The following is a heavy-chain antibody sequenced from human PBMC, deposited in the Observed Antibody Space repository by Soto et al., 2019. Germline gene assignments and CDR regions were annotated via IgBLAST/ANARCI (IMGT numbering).Heavy chain of an antibody. CDR3: AKDIWAYYGDYPQHAFGI. CDR2: ISWNSGSI. Sequence: EVQLVESGGGLVHPGRSLRLSCAASGFTFDDYAMHWVRQAPGKGLEWVSGISWNSGSIGYADSVKGRFTISRDNAKNSLYLQMNSLRAEDTALYYCAKDIWAYYGDYPQHAFGIWGQGKMVTVSS. CDR1: GFTFDDYA. D-gene: IGHD4-17*01. V-gene: IGHV3-9*01. J-gene: IGHJ3*02.